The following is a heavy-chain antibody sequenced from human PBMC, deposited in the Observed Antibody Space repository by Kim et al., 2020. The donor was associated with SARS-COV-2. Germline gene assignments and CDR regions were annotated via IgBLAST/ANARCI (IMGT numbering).Heavy chain of an antibody. Sequence: TYYNPSLKSRVTISVDTSKNQFSLKLSSVTAADAAVYYCASVLLHDAFDIWGQGTMVTVSS. J-gene: IGHJ3*02. V-gene: IGHV4-39*01. CDR2: T. D-gene: IGHD3-10*02. CDR3: ASVLLHDAFDI.